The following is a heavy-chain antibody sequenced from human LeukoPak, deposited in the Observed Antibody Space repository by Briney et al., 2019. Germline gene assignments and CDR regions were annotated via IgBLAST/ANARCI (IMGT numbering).Heavy chain of an antibody. J-gene: IGHJ6*02. CDR1: GFTFRTYD. D-gene: IGHD3-10*01. Sequence: GGSLRLSCAVSGFTFRTYDMSWVRQAPGKGLEWVSVVSSSGGSTYYAESVKGGFTISRDNSKNTLYLQMNSLRAEDTAVYHCAKCSSSLVRGGYGVDVWGRGTTVTVSS. V-gene: IGHV3-23*01. CDR3: AKCSSSLVRGGYGVDV. CDR2: VSSSGGST.